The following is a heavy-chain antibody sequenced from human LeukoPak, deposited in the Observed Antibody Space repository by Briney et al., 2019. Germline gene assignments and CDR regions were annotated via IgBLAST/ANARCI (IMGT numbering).Heavy chain of an antibody. Sequence: SETLTLTCTVSGDSISGKYWSWIRRPAGRGLEWLGRISSTGTTDYSPSLKGRATMSLDTSKNQFSLSLTSVTAADTAVYYCARLDILVPRAVEWFDPWGQGTLVIVSS. V-gene: IGHV4-4*07. J-gene: IGHJ5*02. CDR3: ARLDILVPRAVEWFDP. D-gene: IGHD3-9*01. CDR1: GDSISGKY. CDR2: ISSTGTT.